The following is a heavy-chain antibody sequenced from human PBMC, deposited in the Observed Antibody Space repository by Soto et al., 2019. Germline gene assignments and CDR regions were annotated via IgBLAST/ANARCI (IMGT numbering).Heavy chain of an antibody. J-gene: IGHJ6*02. CDR2: INPNTGGT. Sequence: GASVKVSCKASGFSLTGYYFHWIRAAPGQGLEWLGWINPNTGGTTYAQKFQGRVTLTWDTSINTAYMELSSLRPDDTAMYYCARERYQVLSYGMDVWGQGTSVTVS. V-gene: IGHV1-2*02. CDR1: GFSLTGYY. D-gene: IGHD3-16*01. CDR3: ARERYQVLSYGMDV.